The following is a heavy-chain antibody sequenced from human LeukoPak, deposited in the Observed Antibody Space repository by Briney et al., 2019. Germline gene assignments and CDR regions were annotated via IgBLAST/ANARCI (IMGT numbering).Heavy chain of an antibody. CDR2: ISAYNGNT. D-gene: IGHD3-22*01. CDR1: GYTFTSYG. CDR3: ARQNYYDSSGYSPTGIDY. Sequence: ASVKVSCEASGYTFTSYGISWVRQAPGQGLEWMGWISAYNGNTNYAQKLQGRVTMTTDTSTSTAYMELRSLRSDDTAVYYCARQNYYDSSGYSPTGIDYWGQGTLVTVSS. V-gene: IGHV1-18*01. J-gene: IGHJ4*02.